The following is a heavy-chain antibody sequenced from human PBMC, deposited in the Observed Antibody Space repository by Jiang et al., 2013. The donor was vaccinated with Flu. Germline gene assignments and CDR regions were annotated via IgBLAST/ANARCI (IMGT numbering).Heavy chain of an antibody. V-gene: IGHV3-21*01. CDR3: ARERGIAAAGTTALNWFDP. J-gene: IGHJ5*02. Sequence: WVSSISSSSSYIYYADSVKGRFTISRDNAKNSLYLQMNSLRAEDTAVYYCARERGIAAAGTTALNWFDPWGQGTLVTVSS. CDR2: ISSSSSYI. D-gene: IGHD6-13*01.